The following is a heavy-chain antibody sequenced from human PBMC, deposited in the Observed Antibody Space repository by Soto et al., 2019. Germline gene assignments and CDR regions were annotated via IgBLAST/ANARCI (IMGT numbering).Heavy chain of an antibody. Sequence: GASVKVSCKASGYSFSSHAITWVRQAPGQGLEWIGGIIPVFGTPSYAQKFQGRVTISADKSTNTSYLELRSLRSEDTAVYYCARGGALSTSWYWGDGLDSWGQGTQVTVSS. CDR2: IIPVFGTP. D-gene: IGHD6-13*01. V-gene: IGHV1-69*06. CDR3: ARGGALSTSWYWGDGLDS. CDR1: GYSFSSHA. J-gene: IGHJ4*02.